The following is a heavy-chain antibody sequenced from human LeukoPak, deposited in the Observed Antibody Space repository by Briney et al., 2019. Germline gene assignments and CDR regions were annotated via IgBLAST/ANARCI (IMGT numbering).Heavy chain of an antibody. CDR3: ARHHHNWHRGE. CDR1: GGSFSTYNYY. CDR2: VSYSGST. D-gene: IGHD1-1*01. Sequence: SETLSLTCTVSGGSFSTYNYYWGWIRQPPGKGLEWIGSVSYSGSTYYNPSLKSRVTISVDTSKNQFSLKLTSVTAADTAVFYCARHHHNWHRGEWGQGTLVTVSS. V-gene: IGHV4-39*01. J-gene: IGHJ4*02.